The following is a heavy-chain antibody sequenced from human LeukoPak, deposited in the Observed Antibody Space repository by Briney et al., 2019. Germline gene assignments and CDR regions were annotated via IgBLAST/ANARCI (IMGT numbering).Heavy chain of an antibody. J-gene: IGHJ4*02. Sequence: KASETLSLPCTVSGGSISIYYWSWTRQPPGKGLEWIGYIYYSGSTNYNPSLKSRVTISVDTSKNQFSLKLSSVTAADTAVYYCAGHHPRNTVDFWGQGTLVTVSS. CDR3: AGHHPRNTVDF. CDR2: IYYSGST. V-gene: IGHV4-59*08. CDR1: GGSISIYY. D-gene: IGHD2/OR15-2a*01.